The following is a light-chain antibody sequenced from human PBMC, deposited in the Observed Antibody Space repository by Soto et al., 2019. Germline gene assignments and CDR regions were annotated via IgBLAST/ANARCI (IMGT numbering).Light chain of an antibody. CDR1: QSVRDY. CDR2: AAS. V-gene: IGKV3-15*01. Sequence: IVMTQSPATLSVSPGERVTLSCRASQSVRDYLAWYQQKPGQAPRLLIYAASTRATGVPARFSGSGSATEFTLTISSLQSEDFAVYYCRQYKNYPRAGFTFGPGTKVDIK. CDR3: RQYKNYPRAGFT. J-gene: IGKJ3*01.